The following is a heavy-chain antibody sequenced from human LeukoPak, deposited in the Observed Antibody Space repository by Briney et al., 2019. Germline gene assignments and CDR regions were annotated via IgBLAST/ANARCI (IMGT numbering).Heavy chain of an antibody. D-gene: IGHD6-19*01. Sequence: GGSLRLSCAASEFTFSSYAMHWVRQAPGKGLEWVAVISYDGSNKYYADSVKGRFTISRDNSKNTLYLQMNSLRAEDTAVYYCARGVAVAANWFDPWGQGTLVTVSS. J-gene: IGHJ5*02. CDR3: ARGVAVAANWFDP. CDR1: EFTFSSYA. CDR2: ISYDGSNK. V-gene: IGHV3-30-3*01.